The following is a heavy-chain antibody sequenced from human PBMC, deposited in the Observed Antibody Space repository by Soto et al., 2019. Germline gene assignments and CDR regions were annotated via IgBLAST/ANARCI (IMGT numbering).Heavy chain of an antibody. CDR2: ISYDGSNK. CDR1: GFTFSSYG. D-gene: IGHD6-13*01. CDR3: AKHKVRRRAAAPLHY. J-gene: IGHJ4*02. Sequence: QVQLVESGGGVVQPGRSLRLSCAASGFTFSSYGMHWVRQAPGKGLEWVAVISYDGSNKYYADSVKGRFTISRDNSKNTLYLQMNSLRAEDTAVYYCAKHKVRRRAAAPLHYWGQGTLVTVSS. V-gene: IGHV3-30*18.